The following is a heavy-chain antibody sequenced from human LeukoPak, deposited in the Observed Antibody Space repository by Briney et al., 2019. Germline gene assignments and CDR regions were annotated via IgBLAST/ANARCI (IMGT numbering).Heavy chain of an antibody. Sequence: SETLSLTCIVSGGSINNSSHYWGWIRQPPGKGLEWIGYIYHSGSTYYNPSLKSRVTISVDRSKNQFSLKLSSVTAADTAVYYCARMVRAGTTRGAWFDPWGQGTLVTVSS. CDR1: GGSINNSSHY. D-gene: IGHD1-1*01. CDR2: IYHSGST. J-gene: IGHJ5*02. CDR3: ARMVRAGTTRGAWFDP. V-gene: IGHV4-30-2*01.